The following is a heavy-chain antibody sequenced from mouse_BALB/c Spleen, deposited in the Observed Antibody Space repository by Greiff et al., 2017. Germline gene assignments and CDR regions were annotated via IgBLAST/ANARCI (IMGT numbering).Heavy chain of an antibody. D-gene: IGHD2-3*01. CDR2: ISSGSSII. CDR3: ARRDGPKPLYAMDY. J-gene: IGHJ4*01. CDR1: GFTFSSFG. V-gene: IGHV5-17*02. Sequence: EVKLVESGGGLVQPGGSRKLSCAASGFTFSSFGMHWVRQAPEKGLEWVAYISSGSSIIYYADTVKGRFTISRDNPKNTLFLQMTSLRSEDTAMYYCARRDGPKPLYAMDYWGQGTSVTVSS.